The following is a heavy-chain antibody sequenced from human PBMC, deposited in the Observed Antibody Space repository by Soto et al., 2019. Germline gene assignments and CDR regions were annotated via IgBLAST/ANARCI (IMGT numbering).Heavy chain of an antibody. Sequence: GGSLRLSCAASGFTFSNAWMNWVRQAPGKGLEWVGRIKSKTDGGTTDYAAPVKGRFTISRDDSKNTLYLQMNSLKTEDTAVYYCTTEYYDFWSGYYQYFDYWGQGTLVTVSS. CDR1: GFTFSNAW. CDR2: IKSKTDGGTT. J-gene: IGHJ4*02. CDR3: TTEYYDFWSGYYQYFDY. D-gene: IGHD3-3*01. V-gene: IGHV3-15*07.